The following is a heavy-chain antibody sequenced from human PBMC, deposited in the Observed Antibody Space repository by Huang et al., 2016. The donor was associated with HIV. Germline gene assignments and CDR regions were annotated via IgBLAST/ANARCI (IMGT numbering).Heavy chain of an antibody. J-gene: IGHJ4*02. CDR1: GGSISTHY. V-gene: IGHV4-59*11. Sequence: QVQLQESGTGLVKPSETLSLTCTVSGGSISTHYWSWIRQHPGKGLEWIGSIDYSGSTNYRPSRKSRVTILLDTSKNQFSLRVNSVTAADTAMYYCARDHHDFWRGYRRMYFFDHWGQGTLVTVSS. D-gene: IGHD3-3*01. CDR2: IDYSGST. CDR3: ARDHHDFWRGYRRMYFFDH.